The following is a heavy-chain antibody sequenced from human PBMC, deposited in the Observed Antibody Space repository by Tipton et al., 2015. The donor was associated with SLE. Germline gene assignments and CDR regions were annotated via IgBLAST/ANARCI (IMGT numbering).Heavy chain of an antibody. CDR2: IYTSGST. CDR3: ARQADSSSEFDY. D-gene: IGHD6-6*01. CDR1: GGSISSGSYY. V-gene: IGHV4-61*02. J-gene: IGHJ4*02. Sequence: TLSLTCTVSGGSISSGSYYWSWIRQPAGKGLEWIGRIYTSGSTNYNPSLKSRVTMSVDTSKNQFSLKLTSVTAADTAVYYCARQADSSSEFDYWGQGTLVTVSS.